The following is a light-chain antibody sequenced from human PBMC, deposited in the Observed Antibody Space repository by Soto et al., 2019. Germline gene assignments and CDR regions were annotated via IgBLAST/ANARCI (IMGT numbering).Light chain of an antibody. CDR1: QSISSW. Sequence: DIQMTQSPSTLSASVGDRVTITCRASQSISSWLAWYQQKPGKAPKLLIYDASSLESGVPSRFSGSGSGTEFTLTISSLQPDDVATYYCQQYNSYSPQTFGQGTKVEIK. CDR2: DAS. CDR3: QQYNSYSPQT. V-gene: IGKV1-5*01. J-gene: IGKJ1*01.